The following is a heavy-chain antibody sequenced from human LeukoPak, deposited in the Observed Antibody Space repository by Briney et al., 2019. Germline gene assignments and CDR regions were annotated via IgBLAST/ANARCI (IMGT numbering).Heavy chain of an antibody. V-gene: IGHV3-23*01. Sequence: PGGSLRLSCAASGFTFSNYAMSWVRQAPGKGLEWVSSLSDNGGSPYYADSVKGRFTISRDNSKNTLYLHMNSLRVEDTAVYYCEKDPETYSSRWFDSWGQGTLVTVSS. CDR3: EKDPETYSSRWFDS. J-gene: IGHJ5*01. CDR1: GFTFSNYA. CDR2: LSDNGGSP. D-gene: IGHD2-21*01.